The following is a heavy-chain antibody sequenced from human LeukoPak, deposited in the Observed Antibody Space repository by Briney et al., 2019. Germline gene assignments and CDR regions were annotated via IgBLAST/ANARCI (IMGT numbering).Heavy chain of an antibody. CDR2: IRYDGNNK. CDR1: GFTFSSHA. Sequence: PGGSLRLSCAASGFTFSSHAMHWVRQAPGKGLEWVAFIRYDGNNKNYADSAKGRFTISRDNSKDTLYLQMNSLRAEDTAVYYCAKGDDYGANTRLPKYNWFDRWGQGTLVTVSS. J-gene: IGHJ5*02. V-gene: IGHV3-30*02. CDR3: AKGDDYGANTRLPKYNWFDR. D-gene: IGHD4-23*01.